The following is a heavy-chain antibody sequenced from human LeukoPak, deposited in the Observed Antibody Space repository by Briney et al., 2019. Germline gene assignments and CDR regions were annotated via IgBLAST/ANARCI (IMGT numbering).Heavy chain of an antibody. CDR1: GGSISGYY. V-gene: IGHV4-4*07. CDR2: FYTSTNA. CDR3: ARDHYDSTGYSYYFDY. Sequence: SETLSLTCTVSGGSISGYYWSWIRQPAGKGLEWIGRFYTSTNANYNPSLKSRVTMSVDTSKNQFSLKLSSVTAADTAVYYCARDHYDSTGYSYYFDYWGQGTLVTVSS. D-gene: IGHD3-22*01. J-gene: IGHJ4*02.